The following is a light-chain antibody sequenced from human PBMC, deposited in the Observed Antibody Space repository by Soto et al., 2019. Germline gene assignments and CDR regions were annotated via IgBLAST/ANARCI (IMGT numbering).Light chain of an antibody. V-gene: IGKV3-11*01. J-gene: IGKJ1*01. CDR2: DAS. CDR1: QSVSSC. Sequence: EIVLTQSPATLSLSPGERATLSCRASQSVSSCLAWYQQKPGKAPKLLIYDASSRDTGIPSRFSGSGSGTEFTLTISSLQPDDFATYYCQQYNSYWTFGQGTKVDIK. CDR3: QQYNSYWT.